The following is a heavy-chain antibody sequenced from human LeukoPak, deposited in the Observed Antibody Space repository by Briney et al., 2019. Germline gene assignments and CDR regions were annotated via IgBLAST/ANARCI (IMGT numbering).Heavy chain of an antibody. J-gene: IGHJ4*02. CDR3: ARGLRYYDSSGYIDY. V-gene: IGHV1-2*06. Sequence: ASVKVSCKASGYTFTGYYMHWVRQAPGQGLEWMGRINPNSGGTNYARKFQGRVTMTRDTSISTAYMELSRLRSDDTAVYYCARGLRYYDSSGYIDYWGQGTLVTVSS. CDR2: INPNSGGT. CDR1: GYTFTGYY. D-gene: IGHD3-22*01.